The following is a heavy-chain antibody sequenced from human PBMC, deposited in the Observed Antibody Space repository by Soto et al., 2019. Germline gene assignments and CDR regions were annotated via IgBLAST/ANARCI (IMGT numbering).Heavy chain of an antibody. D-gene: IGHD2-2*01. CDR2: IIPIFGTA. CDR1: GGTFSSYA. Sequence: SVKVSCKASGGTFSSYAIIWVRQAPGQGLEWMGGIIPIFGTANYAQKFQGRVTITADESTSTAYMELSSLRSEDTAVYYCARDIVVVPAASNDYYYYYGMDVWGQGTTVTVSS. CDR3: ARDIVVVPAASNDYYYYYGMDV. V-gene: IGHV1-69*13. J-gene: IGHJ6*02.